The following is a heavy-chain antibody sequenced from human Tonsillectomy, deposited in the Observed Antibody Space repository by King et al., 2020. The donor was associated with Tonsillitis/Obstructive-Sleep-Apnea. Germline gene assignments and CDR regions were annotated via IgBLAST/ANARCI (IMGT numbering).Heavy chain of an antibody. CDR3: ARERADYDILTGSSYYYYMDV. J-gene: IGHJ6*03. D-gene: IGHD3-9*01. V-gene: IGHV1-2*06. Sequence: VQLVQSGAEVKKPGASVKVSCKASGYTFSGYYMHWVRQAPGQGLEWMGRINPNSGGTNYAQKFQGRVTMTRDTSISTAYMELSRLRSDDTAVYNCARERADYDILTGSSYYYYMDVWGKGTTVTVSS. CDR2: INPNSGGT. CDR1: GYTFSGYY.